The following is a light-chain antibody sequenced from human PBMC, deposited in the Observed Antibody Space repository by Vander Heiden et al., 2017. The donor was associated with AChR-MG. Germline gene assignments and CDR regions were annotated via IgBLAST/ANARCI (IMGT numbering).Light chain of an antibody. CDR3: CSYAGSNNNVV. V-gene: IGLV2-8*01. J-gene: IGLJ2*01. CDR2: EVS. Sequence: QSALAQPPSASGSPGQSVTISCTGTSSDISGFHYVPWYQHHPGKAPKLIIYEVSERPSGVPDRFSGSKSGNTASLTVSGLQAEDEADYYCCSYAGSNNNVVFGGGTKVT. CDR1: SSDISGFHY.